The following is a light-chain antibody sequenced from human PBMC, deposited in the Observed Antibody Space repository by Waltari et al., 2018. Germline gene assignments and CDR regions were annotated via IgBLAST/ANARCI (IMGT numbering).Light chain of an antibody. J-gene: IGLJ3*02. CDR3: AAWDDTLRGWV. V-gene: IGLV1-47*01. Sequence: QSVVTQPPSASGTPGQSVTISCSGSSSNIGSNFVYWYHQPPGTAPKLLIYRNNQRPSVVPDRFSGSKSGTSASLAISGLRSEDESHYYCAAWDDTLRGWVFGGGTKLTVL. CDR1: SSNIGSNF. CDR2: RNN.